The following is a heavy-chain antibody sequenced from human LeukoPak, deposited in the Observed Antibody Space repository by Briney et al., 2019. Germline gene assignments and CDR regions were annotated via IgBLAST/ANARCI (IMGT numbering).Heavy chain of an antibody. CDR3: ARGGYSSSWYEEGDFDY. V-gene: IGHV4-39*07. CDR1: GDYISTTEDH. D-gene: IGHD6-13*01. J-gene: IGHJ4*02. CDR2: INHSGST. Sequence: PSETLSLTCTVSGDYISTTEDHWTWSRQFPGKGLEWIGEINHSGSTNYNPSLKSRVTISVDTSKNQFSLKLSSVTAADTAVYYCARGGYSSSWYEEGDFDYWGQGTLVTVSS.